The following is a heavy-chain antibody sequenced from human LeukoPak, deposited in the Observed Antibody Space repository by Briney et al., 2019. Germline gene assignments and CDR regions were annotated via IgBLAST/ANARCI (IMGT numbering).Heavy chain of an antibody. CDR1: GGTFSSYA. V-gene: IGHV1-69*05. Sequence: ASVKLSCKASGGTFSSYAISWVRQAPGQGLEWMGRIIPIFGTANYAQKFQGRVTITTDESTSTAYMELSSLRSEDTAVYYCARDRPRWPFDPWGQGTLVTVSS. CDR2: IIPIFGTA. CDR3: ARDRPRWPFDP. J-gene: IGHJ5*02. D-gene: IGHD2-15*01.